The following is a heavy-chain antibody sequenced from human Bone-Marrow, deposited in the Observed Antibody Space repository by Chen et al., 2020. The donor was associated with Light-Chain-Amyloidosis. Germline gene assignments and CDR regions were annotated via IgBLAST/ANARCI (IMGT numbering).Heavy chain of an antibody. D-gene: IGHD5-12*01. J-gene: IGHJ5*02. V-gene: IGHV4-34*01. CDR2: INHSWSA. CDR3: ARYEPHFSDSIISGYTA. Sequence: QVELQQWGAGLLKPSETLSLTCGIHNGAFGDDYWTWIRQPPGKGLQWIAEINHSWSANYNSSLKSRTTISVDKSKNQFSLRMISVTAADTAVYYCARYEPHFSDSIISGYTAWGQGTSVTVSS. CDR1: NGAFGDDY.